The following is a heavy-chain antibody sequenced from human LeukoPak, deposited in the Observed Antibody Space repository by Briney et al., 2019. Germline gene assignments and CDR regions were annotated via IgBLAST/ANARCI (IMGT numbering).Heavy chain of an antibody. CDR2: ITSSSDYI. Sequence: GGSLRLSCAASGFTFSNYWVHWVRQAPGKGLEWVSVITSSSDYIYYADSLKGRFTVSRDNAKNSLYLQVNSLRAEDTAVYYCVRESVYYDSSGYYNVLDYWGQGTLVTVSS. CDR1: GFTFSNYW. J-gene: IGHJ4*02. CDR3: VRESVYYDSSGYYNVLDY. D-gene: IGHD3-22*01. V-gene: IGHV3-21*01.